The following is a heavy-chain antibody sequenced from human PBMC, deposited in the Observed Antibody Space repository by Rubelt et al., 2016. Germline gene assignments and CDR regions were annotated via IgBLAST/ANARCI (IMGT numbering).Heavy chain of an antibody. J-gene: IGHJ3*02. Sequence: QLQLQESGPGLVKPSETLSLTRSVSGGSIRSSFYYWGWIRQPPGKGLEWIGEINHSGSTNYNPSLKSRVTISVDTSKNQFSRKLSSVTAADTAVYYCATSPKLEDAFDIWGQGTMVTVSS. CDR2: INHSGST. CDR3: ATSPKLEDAFDI. CDR1: GGSIRSSFYY. V-gene: IGHV4-39*07. D-gene: IGHD3-10*01.